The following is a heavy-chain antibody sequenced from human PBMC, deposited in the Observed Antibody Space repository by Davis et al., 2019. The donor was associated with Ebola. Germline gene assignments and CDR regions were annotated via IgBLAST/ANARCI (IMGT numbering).Heavy chain of an antibody. J-gene: IGHJ4*02. CDR1: GFTFSHYW. CDR3: ARGVNRACLDD. V-gene: IGHV3-74*01. Sequence: PGGSLRLSCVGSGFTFSHYWMHWVRQAPGRGLVWVARVTGDGNTFYADSVKDRVTISRDNAKSTLYLQMSSLRAEDTAVYYCARGVNRACLDDWGQGTLVTVSS. CDR2: VTGDGNT. D-gene: IGHD3-10*01.